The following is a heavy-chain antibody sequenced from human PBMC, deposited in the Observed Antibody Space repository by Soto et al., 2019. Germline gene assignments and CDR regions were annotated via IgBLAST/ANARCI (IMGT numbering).Heavy chain of an antibody. CDR2: IIPILGIA. CDR3: ARGKGDDGV. V-gene: IGHV1-69*02. D-gene: IGHD3-16*01. Sequence: QVQLVQSGAEVKKPGSSVKVSCKASGGTFSRYTISWVRQAPGQGLEWLGRIIPILGIANYAQKFQGRVTITADTATSTAYMELSRLRSEDTAVYYCARGKGDDGVWGQGTTVTVSS. J-gene: IGHJ6*02. CDR1: GGTFSRYT.